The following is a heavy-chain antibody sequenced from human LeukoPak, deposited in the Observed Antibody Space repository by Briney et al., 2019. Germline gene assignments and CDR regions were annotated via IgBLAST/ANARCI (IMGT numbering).Heavy chain of an antibody. CDR1: GFTFDDYG. Sequence: GGSLRLSCAASGFTFDDYGMSWVRQAPGKGLEWVSGINWNGGSTGYADSVKGRFTISRDNAKNSLYLQMNSLRAEDTAVYYCARVTVASYMDVWGKGTTVTVSS. CDR2: INWNGGST. J-gene: IGHJ6*03. D-gene: IGHD2-15*01. V-gene: IGHV3-20*04. CDR3: ARVTVASYMDV.